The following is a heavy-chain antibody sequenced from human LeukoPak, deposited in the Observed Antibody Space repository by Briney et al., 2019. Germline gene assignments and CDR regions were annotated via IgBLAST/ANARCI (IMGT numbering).Heavy chain of an antibody. CDR1: GFTFSSYG. CDR2: ISGSGGST. J-gene: IGHJ4*02. D-gene: IGHD3-10*01. Sequence: GGSLRLSCAASGFTFSSYGMHWVRQAPGKGLEWVSAISGSGGSTYYADSVKGRFTISRDNSKNTLYLQMNSLRAEDTAVYYCAKQGIWFGELSLDYWGQGTLVTVSS. V-gene: IGHV3-23*01. CDR3: AKQGIWFGELSLDY.